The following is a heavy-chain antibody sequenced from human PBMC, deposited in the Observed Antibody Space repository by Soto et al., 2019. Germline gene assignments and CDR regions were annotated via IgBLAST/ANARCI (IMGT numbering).Heavy chain of an antibody. CDR1: GFTFSSYG. V-gene: IGHV3-30*18. CDR2: ISYDGSNK. CDR3: AKASSSGTVYYYYGMDV. D-gene: IGHD6-6*01. J-gene: IGHJ6*02. Sequence: GGSLRLSCAASGFTFSSYGMHWVRQAPGKGLEWVAAISYDGSNKFYADSVKGRFTISRDNSKNTLYLEMNSLKVEDTAVFYCAKASSSGTVYYYYGMDVWGQGTTVTVSS.